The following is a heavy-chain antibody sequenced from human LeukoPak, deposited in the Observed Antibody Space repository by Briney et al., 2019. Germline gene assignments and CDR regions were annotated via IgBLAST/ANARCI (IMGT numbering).Heavy chain of an antibody. CDR3: ARAAYNTSPDY. CDR1: GFAFSSYS. CDR2: IGTSSDYM. J-gene: IGHJ4*02. V-gene: IGHV3-21*01. Sequence: PGGSLRLSCAASGFAFSSYSMNWVRQAPGKGLEWVSYIGTSSDYMYYADSVRGRFTISRDSAKNSLYLQMNSLRAEDTAMFYCARAAYNTSPDYWGQGTLVTVSS. D-gene: IGHD6-13*01.